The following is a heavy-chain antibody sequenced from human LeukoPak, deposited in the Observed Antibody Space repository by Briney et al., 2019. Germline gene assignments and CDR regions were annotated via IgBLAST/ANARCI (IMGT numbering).Heavy chain of an antibody. Sequence: ASVKVSCKASGYTFTGYYMHWVRQAPGQGLEWMGWINPNSGGTNYAQKLQGRVTMTTDTSTSTAYMELRSLRSDDTAVYYCARDGIRGYSYGSNWFDPWGQGTLVTVSS. D-gene: IGHD5-18*01. CDR3: ARDGIRGYSYGSNWFDP. J-gene: IGHJ5*02. CDR2: INPNSGGT. CDR1: GYTFTGYY. V-gene: IGHV1-2*02.